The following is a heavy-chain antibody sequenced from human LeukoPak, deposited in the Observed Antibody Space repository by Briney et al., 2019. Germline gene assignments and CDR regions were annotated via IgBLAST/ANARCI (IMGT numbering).Heavy chain of an antibody. J-gene: IGHJ4*02. CDR2: ISYDGSNK. CDR3: VKDGYWEEFDY. Sequence: GGSLRLSCAASGFAFSSYGMHWVRQAPGKGLEWVAVISYDGSNKYYADSVKGRFTISRDNSKNTLYLQMNSLRAEDTAVYYCVKDGYWEEFDYWGQGTLVTVSS. CDR1: GFAFSSYG. V-gene: IGHV3-30*18. D-gene: IGHD6-13*01.